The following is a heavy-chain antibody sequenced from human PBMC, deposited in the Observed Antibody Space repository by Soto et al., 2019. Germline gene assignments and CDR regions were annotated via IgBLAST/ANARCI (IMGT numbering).Heavy chain of an antibody. Sequence: QVQLVQSGAEVKKPGASVKVSCKASGYTFTRYDINWVRQAPGQGLEWMGWMNPNSGNTGYAQKFEGRVTMTRNTSISTAYMELSSLRSEDTAVYYCAGGARLVWYFDLWGRGTLVTVSS. J-gene: IGHJ2*01. CDR1: GYTFTRYD. V-gene: IGHV1-8*01. CDR3: AGGARLVWYFDL. CDR2: MNPNSGNT. D-gene: IGHD6-19*01.